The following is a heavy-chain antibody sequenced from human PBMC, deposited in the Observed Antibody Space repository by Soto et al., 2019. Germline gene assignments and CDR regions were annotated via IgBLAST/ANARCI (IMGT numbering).Heavy chain of an antibody. CDR2: VYYGGST. CDR1: GVSISSSSYY. CDR3: AGGDYYHSSGYYFYYYTMDV. V-gene: IGHV4-39*01. Sequence: SETLSVTCTVSGVSISSSSYYWGRIRPPPGKGLEWIGNVYYGGSTYYNPSLKSRVTISVETSKSQFSLKLSSVTAADTAVYYCAGGDYYHSSGYYFYYYTMDVWGQGTTVTVSS. D-gene: IGHD3-22*01. J-gene: IGHJ6*02.